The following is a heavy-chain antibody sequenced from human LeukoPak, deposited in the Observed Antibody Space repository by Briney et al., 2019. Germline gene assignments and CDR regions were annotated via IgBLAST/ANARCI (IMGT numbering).Heavy chain of an antibody. V-gene: IGHV3-30*03. CDR1: GFTFSSYG. D-gene: IGHD2-15*01. Sequence: GGSLRLSCAATGFTFSSYGMHWVRQAPGKGLEWVAVISYDGSNQHYVDSVKGRFTVSRDNSKNTLYLRMDSLRVEDTAVYYCARDMSGYCSGGRCYNMGYFDYWGQGTLVTVSS. J-gene: IGHJ4*02. CDR3: ARDMSGYCSGGRCYNMGYFDY. CDR2: ISYDGSNQ.